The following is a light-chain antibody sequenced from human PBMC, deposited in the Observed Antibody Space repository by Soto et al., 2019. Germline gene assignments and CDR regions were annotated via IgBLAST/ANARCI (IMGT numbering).Light chain of an antibody. Sequence: EIVLTQSPGTLSLSPGERATLSCRASQSVRSSHLAWHQQMPGRAPRLLIYGASSRATGIPDRFSGSGSGTDFTLTISRLEPEDFAVYYCQQYSTSPLTFGGGTKVDIK. CDR2: GAS. CDR1: QSVRSSH. V-gene: IGKV3-20*01. CDR3: QQYSTSPLT. J-gene: IGKJ4*01.